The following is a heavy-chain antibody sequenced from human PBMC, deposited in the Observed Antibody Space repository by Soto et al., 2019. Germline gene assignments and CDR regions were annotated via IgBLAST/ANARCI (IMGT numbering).Heavy chain of an antibody. V-gene: IGHV4-31*03. CDR1: GGSIRSGGYY. D-gene: IGHD2-2*01. Sequence: PSETLCLTCSVAGGSIRSGGYYCSWIRQHPGKGLERIGYIYYSGSTYYNPSLKSRVTISVDTSKNQFSLKLSSVTAADTAVYYCARGEGDCSSTSCPGPSEYWGQRTLVTVSS. CDR3: ARGEGDCSSTSCPGPSEY. CDR2: IYYSGST. J-gene: IGHJ4*02.